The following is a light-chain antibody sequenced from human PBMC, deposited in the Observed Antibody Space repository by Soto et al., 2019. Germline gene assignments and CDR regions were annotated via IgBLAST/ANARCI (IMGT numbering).Light chain of an antibody. CDR3: QHCDTGWP. CDR1: HNIDRW. Sequence: DIQITQCPSNLNAYEGDGGTSTCRSSHNIDRWLAWYQQKPGKAPKLLIYDASTLETGVPSRFSGSGSGREFTLTISGLQPDDFATYYCQHCDTGWPFGQGTRLEVK. J-gene: IGKJ5*01. CDR2: DAS. V-gene: IGKV1-5*01.